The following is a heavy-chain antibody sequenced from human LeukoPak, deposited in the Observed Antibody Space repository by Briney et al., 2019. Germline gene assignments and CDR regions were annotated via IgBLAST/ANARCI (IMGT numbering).Heavy chain of an antibody. D-gene: IGHD3-22*01. CDR2: INHSGST. J-gene: IGHJ4*02. CDR1: GGSFSGYY. V-gene: IGHV4-34*01. Sequence: SETLSLTCAVYGGSFSGYYWSWIRQPPGKGLEWIGEINHSGSTNYNPSLKSRVTISVDTSKNQFSLKLSSVTAADTAVYYCARGDYYDSSGPNFDYWGQGTLVTVSS. CDR3: ARGDYYDSSGPNFDY.